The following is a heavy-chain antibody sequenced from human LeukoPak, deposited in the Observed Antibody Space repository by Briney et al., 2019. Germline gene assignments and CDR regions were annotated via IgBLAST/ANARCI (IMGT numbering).Heavy chain of an antibody. Sequence: GRSLRLSCTSSGFTFGDYARTWVRQAPGEGLEWVGFIRSKAYGGTTEYAASVKGRFTTSRDDSKSIAYLQMNSLKTEDTAVYYCTRDAHSPKNYWGQGTMVTVSS. J-gene: IGHJ4*02. D-gene: IGHD6-13*01. CDR1: GFTFGDYA. V-gene: IGHV3-49*04. CDR3: TRDAHSPKNY. CDR2: IRSKAYGGTT.